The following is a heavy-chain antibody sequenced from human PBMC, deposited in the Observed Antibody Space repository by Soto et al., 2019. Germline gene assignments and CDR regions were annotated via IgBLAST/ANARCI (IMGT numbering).Heavy chain of an antibody. Sequence: QLQLQESGPGLVKPSETLSLTCTVSGDSVDSVDYYWGWIRQPPGKGLEWIASIHYSGSTYYSPSLKSRATISGDTSKSQFSLTLSSVTAAATAVYYGARHTVAAKTAFDHWGQGTLVSVSS. CDR2: IHYSGST. J-gene: IGHJ4*02. CDR1: GDSVDSVDYY. D-gene: IGHD6-25*01. CDR3: ARHTVAAKTAFDH. V-gene: IGHV4-39*01.